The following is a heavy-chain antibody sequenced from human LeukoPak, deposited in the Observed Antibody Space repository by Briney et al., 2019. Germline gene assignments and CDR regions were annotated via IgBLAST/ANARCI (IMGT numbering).Heavy chain of an antibody. D-gene: IGHD6-19*01. CDR2: IYCSGST. J-gene: IGHJ4*02. Sequence: KSSETLSLTCTVSGGSISSGDYYWSWIRQPPGKGLEWIGYIYCSGSTYYNPSLKSRVTISVDTSKNQFSLKLSSVTATDTAVYYCARGRAVAEYWGQGTLVTVSS. CDR3: ARGRAVAEY. CDR1: GGSISSGDYY. V-gene: IGHV4-30-4*08.